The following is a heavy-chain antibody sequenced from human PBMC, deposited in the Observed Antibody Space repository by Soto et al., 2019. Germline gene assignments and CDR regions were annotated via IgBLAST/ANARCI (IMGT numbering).Heavy chain of an antibody. CDR2: IRNKVDGGTT. CDR3: TEMNDRDACEI. V-gene: IGHV3-15*01. D-gene: IGHD1-1*01. CDR1: GFTFSNAW. Sequence: EVQLVESGGGLVVPGGSLRLSCAASGFTFSNAWMSWVRQAPGKGLEWVGLIRNKVDGGTTDYAAPVKGRFTISRDDSKNTLYLQMNSLKTEATAVYYCTEMNDRDACEIWGVGTMVTVSS. J-gene: IGHJ3*02.